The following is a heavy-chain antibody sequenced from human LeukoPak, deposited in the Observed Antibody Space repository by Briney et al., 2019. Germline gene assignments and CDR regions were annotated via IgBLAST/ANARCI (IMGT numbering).Heavy chain of an antibody. CDR2: IYHSGST. CDR3: ARMDIVVVPAAMRENYYFDY. Sequence: SGTLSLTCAVSGGSISSSNWWSWVRQPPGKGLEWIGEIYHSGSTNYNPSLKSRVTISVDKSKNQFSLKLSSVTAADTAVYYCARMDIVVVPAAMRENYYFDYWGQGTLVTVSS. D-gene: IGHD2-2*03. J-gene: IGHJ4*02. V-gene: IGHV4-4*02. CDR1: GGSISSSNW.